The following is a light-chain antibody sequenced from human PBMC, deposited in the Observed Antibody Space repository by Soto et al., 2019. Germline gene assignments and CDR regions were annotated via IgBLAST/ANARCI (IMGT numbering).Light chain of an antibody. CDR3: QQYEISPRP. CDR2: GAS. Sequence: TKSAGAVSLSPGERTTLSCRVSQSVSSNFLDWYQQKPGQAPRLLIYGASSRATGIPDRFSDSGSGTDFTLTISRLEPEDFAVYYCQQYEISPRPFCQGTKVAIK. CDR1: QSVSSNF. V-gene: IGKV3-20*01. J-gene: IGKJ1*01.